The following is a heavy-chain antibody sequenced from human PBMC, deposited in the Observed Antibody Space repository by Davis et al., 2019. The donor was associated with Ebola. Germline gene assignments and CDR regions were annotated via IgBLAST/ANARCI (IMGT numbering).Heavy chain of an antibody. V-gene: IGHV4-30-4*01. D-gene: IGHD6-13*01. CDR2: IYYSGST. CDR1: GGSISSGDYY. J-gene: IGHJ4*02. CDR3: ARVSTAAAGPRRSTRFDY. Sequence: PSETLSLTCTVSGGSISSGDYYWSWIRQPPGKGLEWIGYIYYSGSTYYNPSLKSRVTISVDTSKNQFSLKLSSVTAADTAVYYCARVSTAAAGPRRSTRFDYWGQGTLVTVSS.